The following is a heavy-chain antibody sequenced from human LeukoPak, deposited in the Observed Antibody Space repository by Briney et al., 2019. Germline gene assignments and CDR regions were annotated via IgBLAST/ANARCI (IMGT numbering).Heavy chain of an antibody. D-gene: IGHD2-21*02. Sequence: ASVKVSCKASGYTFASFGISWVRQAPGQGLEWMGWISGHNGNTNYAQKLQGRVTLTTDTSTSTAYMELRSLRSDDTAVYYCARSGVTMSFGTFDYWGHGTLVTVSS. CDR3: ARSGVTMSFGTFDY. CDR2: ISGHNGNT. V-gene: IGHV1-18*01. CDR1: GYTFASFG. J-gene: IGHJ4*01.